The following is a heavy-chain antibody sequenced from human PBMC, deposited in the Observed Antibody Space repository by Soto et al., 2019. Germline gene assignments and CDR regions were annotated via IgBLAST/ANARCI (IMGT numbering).Heavy chain of an antibody. V-gene: IGHV1-69*13. J-gene: IGHJ6*02. CDR3: ARDLEYYYGSGSYRGGMDV. CDR2: IIPIFGTA. D-gene: IGHD3-10*01. CDR1: GGTFSSYA. Sequence: ASVKVSCKASGGTFSSYAISWVRQAPGQGLEWMGGIIPIFGTANYAQKFQGRVTITADESTSTAYMELSSLRSEDTAVYYCARDLEYYYGSGSYRGGMDVWGQGTTVTVSS.